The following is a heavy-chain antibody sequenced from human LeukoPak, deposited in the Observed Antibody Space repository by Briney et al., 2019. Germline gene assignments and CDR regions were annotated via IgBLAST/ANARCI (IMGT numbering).Heavy chain of an antibody. CDR3: AKEGRSLQTY. D-gene: IGHD5-24*01. CDR2: IKEDGTET. CDR1: GFTFSSYA. V-gene: IGHV3-7*03. J-gene: IGHJ4*02. Sequence: GGSLRVSCAASGFTFSSYAMSWVRLAPGKGLEWVANIKEDGTETYYVDSVKGRFTISRDNAKNSLYLQMNSLRVEDTAVYYCAKEGRSLQTYWGQGTLVTVSS.